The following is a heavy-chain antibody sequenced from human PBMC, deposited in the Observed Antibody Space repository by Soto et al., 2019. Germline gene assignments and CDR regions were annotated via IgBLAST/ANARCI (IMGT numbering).Heavy chain of an antibody. J-gene: IGHJ4*02. V-gene: IGHV1-18*01. D-gene: IGHD6-19*01. Sequence: APVKVSCKASGYTFTSYGISWVRHAPGQGLKGMGWISAYNGNTNYAQTLQGRVTMTTDTSTSTAYMELRSLRSDDTAVYYCARDGSGSSNFDYWGQGTLVTVPS. CDR3: ARDGSGSSNFDY. CDR2: ISAYNGNT. CDR1: GYTFTSYG.